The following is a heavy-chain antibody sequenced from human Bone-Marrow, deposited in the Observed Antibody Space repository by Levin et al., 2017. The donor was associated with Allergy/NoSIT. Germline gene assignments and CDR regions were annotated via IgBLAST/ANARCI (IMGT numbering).Heavy chain of an antibody. CDR2: TSGPTTSK. J-gene: IGHJ3*02. CDR3: ARVRGPYGFHDFDI. V-gene: IGHV1-18*01. Sequence: GESLKISCKASGYNFKNYGLSWMRQAPGQGLEYLGWTSGPTTSKMYVERVKNRVMMTSDTSTNTAYLELGSLTSDDTAIYYCARVRGPYGFHDFDIWGQGTMVTVSS. CDR1: GYNFKNYG. D-gene: IGHD2-21*01.